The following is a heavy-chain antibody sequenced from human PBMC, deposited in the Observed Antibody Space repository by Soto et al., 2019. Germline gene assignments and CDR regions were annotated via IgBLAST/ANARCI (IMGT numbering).Heavy chain of an antibody. J-gene: IGHJ2*01. D-gene: IGHD2-21*01. V-gene: IGHV3-23*01. CDR2: ISSSGDRT. CDR3: AKIGVIGLWYFDL. CDR1: GFSFSTCG. Sequence: VQLLESGGGLEQPGGSLRLSCAASGFSFSTCGMSWVRQAPGKGLEWVSAISSSGDRTYYADSVKGRFTVSRDNSKNTLYLQLSSLNAEDTAVYYCAKIGVIGLWYFDLWGRGTLVTVSS.